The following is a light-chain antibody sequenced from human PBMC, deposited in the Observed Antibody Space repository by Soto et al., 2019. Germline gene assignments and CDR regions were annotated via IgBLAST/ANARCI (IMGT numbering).Light chain of an antibody. V-gene: IGKV3-15*01. CDR2: GAS. CDR3: QQYNDWPLLT. J-gene: IGKJ4*01. CDR1: QSVASY. Sequence: IVLTQSPATLSVSPWERATLSCRASQSVASYLAWYHQKPGQAPRLLIYGASTRATGVPARFSGSGSGTEFTLTISSLQSEDFAVYYCQQYNDWPLLTFGGGTKVDIK.